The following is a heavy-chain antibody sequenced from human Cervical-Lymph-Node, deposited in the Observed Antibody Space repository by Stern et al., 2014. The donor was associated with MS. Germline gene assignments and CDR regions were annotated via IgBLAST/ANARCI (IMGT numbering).Heavy chain of an antibody. CDR1: GYTFSRYW. V-gene: IGHV5-51*03. J-gene: IGHJ6*02. Sequence: EVQLVQSGSEVKKPGESLRISCEGSGYTFSRYWIAWVRQMPGRGLEVMGIIYPSDSFTTYSPAFQGQVTISVDKSSSTAFLQWSSLRASDTAMYYCARRSEYYYDSSYYALDVWGQGTTVTV. D-gene: IGHD3-22*01. CDR3: ARRSEYYYDSSYYALDV. CDR2: IYPSDSFT.